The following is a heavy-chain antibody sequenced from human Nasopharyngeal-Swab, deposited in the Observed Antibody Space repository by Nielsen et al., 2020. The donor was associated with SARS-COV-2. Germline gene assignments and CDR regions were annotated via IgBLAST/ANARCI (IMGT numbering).Heavy chain of an antibody. V-gene: IGHV3-23*01. J-gene: IGHJ6*02. Sequence: GESLKIFCAASGFTFSSYAMSWVRQAPGKGLEWVSAISGSGGSTYYADSVKGRFTISRDNSKNTLYLQMNGLRAEDTAVYYCAKKDCSSTSCAVPYYYYGMDVWGQGTTVTVSS. CDR3: AKKDCSSTSCAVPYYYYGMDV. D-gene: IGHD2-2*01. CDR1: GFTFSSYA. CDR2: ISGSGGST.